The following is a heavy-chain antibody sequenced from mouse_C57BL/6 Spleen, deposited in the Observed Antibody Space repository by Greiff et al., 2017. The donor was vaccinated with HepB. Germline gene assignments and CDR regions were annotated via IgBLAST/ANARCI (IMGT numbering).Heavy chain of an antibody. CDR3: AMGYDGAWFAY. D-gene: IGHD2-2*01. V-gene: IGHV1-69*01. Sequence: QVQLQQPGAELVMPGASVKLSCKASGYTFTSYWMHWVKQRPGQGLEWIGEIDPSDSYTNYNQKFKGKSTLTVDKSSSTAYMQLSSLTSEDSAVYYCAMGYDGAWFAYGGQGTLVTVSA. CDR2: IDPSDSYT. CDR1: GYTFTSYW. J-gene: IGHJ3*01.